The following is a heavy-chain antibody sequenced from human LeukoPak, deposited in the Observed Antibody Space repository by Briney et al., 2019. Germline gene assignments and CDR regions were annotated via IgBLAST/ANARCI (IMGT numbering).Heavy chain of an antibody. V-gene: IGHV3-74*01. CDR2: INTDGTTT. D-gene: IGHD6-13*01. J-gene: IGHJ5*02. CDR1: GFTFSTYW. CDR3: AKPRPSYSSSWYDH. Sequence: GGSLRLSCAASGFTFSTYWMHWVRQAPGKGLVWVSRINTDGTTTTYADSVKGRFTISRDNAKNTLHLQMNSLRAEDTAVYYCAKPRPSYSSSWYDHWGQGTLVTVSS.